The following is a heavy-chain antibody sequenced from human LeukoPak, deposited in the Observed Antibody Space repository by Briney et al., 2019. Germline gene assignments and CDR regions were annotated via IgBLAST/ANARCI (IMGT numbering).Heavy chain of an antibody. CDR3: ARHQIVGATRSPFDY. Sequence: GESLKISCKGSGYSFTSYWIGWVRQMPGKGLEWMGIIYPDDSDTRYSPSFQGQVTISADKSISTAYLQWSSLKASDTAMYYCARHQIVGATRSPFDYWGQGTLVTVSS. CDR1: GYSFTSYW. D-gene: IGHD1-26*01. CDR2: IYPDDSDT. V-gene: IGHV5-51*01. J-gene: IGHJ4*02.